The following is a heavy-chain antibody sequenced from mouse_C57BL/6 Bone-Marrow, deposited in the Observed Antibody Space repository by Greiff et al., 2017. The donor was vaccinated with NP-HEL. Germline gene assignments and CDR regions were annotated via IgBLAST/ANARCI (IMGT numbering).Heavy chain of an antibody. D-gene: IGHD1-1*01. Sequence: QVQLQQSDAELVKPGASVKISCKVSGYTFTDYAIHWMKQRPEQGLEWIGYIYPRDGSTKYNEKFKGKATVTADKSSSTAYMQLNSLTSEDSAVYLCERGYYSSSAMDYWGQGTSLTVSS. V-gene: IGHV1-78*01. J-gene: IGHJ4*01. CDR3: ERGYYSSSAMDY. CDR2: IYPRDGST. CDR1: GYTFTDYA.